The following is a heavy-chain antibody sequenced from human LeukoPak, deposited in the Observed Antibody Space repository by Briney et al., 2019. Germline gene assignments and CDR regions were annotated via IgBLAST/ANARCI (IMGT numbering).Heavy chain of an antibody. CDR3: ARESSGYHYYFDY. J-gene: IGHJ4*02. V-gene: IGHV4-59*01. Sequence: PSETLSLTCTVSGGSISSYYWSWLRQPPGKGLEWIGYIYYSGSTNYNPSLKSRVTISVDTSKNQFSLKLSSVTAADTAVYYCARESSGYHYYFDYWGQGTLVTVSS. CDR2: IYYSGST. D-gene: IGHD3-22*01. CDR1: GGSISSYY.